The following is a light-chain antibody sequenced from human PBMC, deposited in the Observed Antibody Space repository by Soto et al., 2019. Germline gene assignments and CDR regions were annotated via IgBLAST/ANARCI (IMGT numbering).Light chain of an antibody. Sequence: QSVVTQPPSASGTPGQKVTISCSGSSSNIGSNFVYWYQQLPGTAPKLLIYKDNQRPSGVPDRFSGSKSGTSVSLAISGLRPEDEAEYYCSVWEDNVDGWVFGGGTKVTAL. CDR3: SVWEDNVDGWV. CDR1: SSNIGSNF. CDR2: KDN. V-gene: IGLV1-47*01. J-gene: IGLJ3*02.